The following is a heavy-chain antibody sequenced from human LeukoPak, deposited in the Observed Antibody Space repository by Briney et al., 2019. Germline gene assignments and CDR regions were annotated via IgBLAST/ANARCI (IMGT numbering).Heavy chain of an antibody. V-gene: IGHV1-2*02. CDR1: GYTFTGYY. J-gene: IGHJ4*02. D-gene: IGHD6-19*01. Sequence: ASVTVSCKASGYTFTGYYMHWVRQAPGQGLEWMGWINPNSGGTNYAQKFQGRVTMTRDTSISTAYMELSRLRSDDTAVYYCAKDPGGRKAVAGPLHLDYFDYWGQGTLVTVSS. CDR2: INPNSGGT. CDR3: AKDPGGRKAVAGPLHLDYFDY.